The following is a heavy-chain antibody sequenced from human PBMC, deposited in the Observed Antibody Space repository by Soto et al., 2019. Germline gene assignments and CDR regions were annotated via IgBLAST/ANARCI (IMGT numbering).Heavy chain of an antibody. CDR3: ARDQGSYYAYYYYGMDV. Sequence: PSETLSLTCTVSGGSISSSSYYWGWIRQPPGKGLEWIGSIFYSGSTYYNPSLKSRVTISVDTSKNQFSLKLSSVTAADTAVYYCARDQGSYYAYYYYGMDVWGQGTTVTVSS. J-gene: IGHJ6*02. V-gene: IGHV4-39*07. CDR1: GGSISSSSYY. D-gene: IGHD3-10*01. CDR2: IFYSGST.